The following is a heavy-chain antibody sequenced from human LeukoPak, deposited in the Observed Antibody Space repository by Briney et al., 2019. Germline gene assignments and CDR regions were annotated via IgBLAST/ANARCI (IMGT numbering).Heavy chain of an antibody. J-gene: IGHJ4*02. D-gene: IGHD2-2*02. Sequence: GGSLRLSCVASGFTFSNYAMNWVRQAPGKGLEWVSGISSSGGSTYYADSVKGRFTFSRDNSKNTLYLQMNSLRAEDTAVYYCAKGGLPAAIPTYYFDYWGQGTLVTVSS. V-gene: IGHV3-23*01. CDR3: AKGGLPAAIPTYYFDY. CDR1: GFTFSNYA. CDR2: ISSSGGST.